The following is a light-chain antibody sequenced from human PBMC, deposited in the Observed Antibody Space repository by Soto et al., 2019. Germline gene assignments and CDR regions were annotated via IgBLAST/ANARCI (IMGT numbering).Light chain of an antibody. Sequence: DIQMTQSPSSLSASVGDRVTITCRASQSISSYLNWYQQKPGKAPKLLIYAASSLQSGVPSRFSGSGSGTDSILTISSLQPEDFANYYCQQSYSTPRTFGQGTKVEIK. CDR1: QSISSY. V-gene: IGKV1-39*01. CDR2: AAS. CDR3: QQSYSTPRT. J-gene: IGKJ1*01.